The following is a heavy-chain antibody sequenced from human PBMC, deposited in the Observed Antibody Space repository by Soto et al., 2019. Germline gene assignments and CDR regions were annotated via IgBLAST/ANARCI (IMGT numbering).Heavy chain of an antibody. V-gene: IGHV4-59*12. CDR1: GGSISSYY. Sequence: SFSLTCRVSGGSISSYYWSWFWQPQGKGLEWSGYIYYSGSTYYNPSLKSRVTISVDTSKNQFSLKLSSVTAADTAVYYCARAKSYCGGDCYSRPVDYYYGMDVWGQGTTVTVSS. CDR2: IYYSGST. D-gene: IGHD2-21*02. J-gene: IGHJ6*02. CDR3: ARAKSYCGGDCYSRPVDYYYGMDV.